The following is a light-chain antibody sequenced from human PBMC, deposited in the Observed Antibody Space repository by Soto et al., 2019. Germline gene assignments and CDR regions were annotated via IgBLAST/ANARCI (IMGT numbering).Light chain of an antibody. CDR1: QDISNY. Sequence: DIQMTQSPSSLSASVGDRITITCRARQDISNYLAWYQQKPGKVPKLLIYSASTLQSGVPSRFSGSGSGTDFALTISSLQPDDVATYFCQKYNSALTFGQGTRLEIK. CDR2: SAS. V-gene: IGKV1-27*01. CDR3: QKYNSALT. J-gene: IGKJ5*01.